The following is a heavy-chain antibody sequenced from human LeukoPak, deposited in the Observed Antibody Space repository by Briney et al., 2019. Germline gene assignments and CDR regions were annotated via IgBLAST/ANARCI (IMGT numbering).Heavy chain of an antibody. Sequence: GGSLRLSCAASGFTLSSNYMSWVPQAPGKRLESVSVIYSGGGTYYADSVKGRFTISRDNSNNMIYLQMNSLRAEDTAVYYCARSSENWGQGTLVTVSS. CDR3: ARSSEN. CDR1: GFTLSSNY. V-gene: IGHV3-53*01. J-gene: IGHJ4*02. CDR2: IYSGGGT.